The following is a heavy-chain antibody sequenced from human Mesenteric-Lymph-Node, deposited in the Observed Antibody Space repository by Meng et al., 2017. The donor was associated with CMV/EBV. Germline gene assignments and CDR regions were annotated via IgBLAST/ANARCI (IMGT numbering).Heavy chain of an antibody. Sequence: NAWMSWVRQAPGKGLEWVGQIKKKIDGGTTDYAAPVKGRFTISRDDSKNTLFLEMNSLKTEDTAVYYCTSGFYDNSGYFQNVEFFRHWGQGTLVTVSS. J-gene: IGHJ1*01. CDR3: TSGFYDNSGYFQNVEFFRH. V-gene: IGHV3-15*01. D-gene: IGHD3-22*01. CDR1: NAW. CDR2: IKKKIDGGTT.